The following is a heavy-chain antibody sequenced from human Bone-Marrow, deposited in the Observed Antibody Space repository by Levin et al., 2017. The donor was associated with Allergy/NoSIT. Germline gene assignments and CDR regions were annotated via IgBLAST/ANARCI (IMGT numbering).Heavy chain of an antibody. CDR3: ARDSDWAFDY. J-gene: IGHJ4*02. D-gene: IGHD3-9*01. CDR1: GFTFSNYS. Sequence: GESLKISCAASGFTFSNYSMNWVRQAPGKGLESLAYISRSSSAIYYPDSVKGRFTISRDNAKNSLYLQMNSLRDEDTAVYYCARDSDWAFDYWGQGTLVTVSS. V-gene: IGHV3-48*02. CDR2: ISRSSSAI.